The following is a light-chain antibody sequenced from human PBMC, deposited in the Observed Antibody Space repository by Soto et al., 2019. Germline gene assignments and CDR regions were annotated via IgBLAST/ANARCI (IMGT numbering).Light chain of an antibody. V-gene: IGLV1-40*01. CDR3: QSYDSSLGGSV. CDR1: SSNIGAGYD. Sequence: QSVLTQPPSVSGAPGQRVTISCTGSSSNIGAGYDVHWYQQLPGTAPKLLISGNSNRPSGVPDRFSGSKSGTSASLAITGLQAEDEAEYSCQSYDSSLGGSVFGGGTKLTVL. J-gene: IGLJ3*02. CDR2: GNS.